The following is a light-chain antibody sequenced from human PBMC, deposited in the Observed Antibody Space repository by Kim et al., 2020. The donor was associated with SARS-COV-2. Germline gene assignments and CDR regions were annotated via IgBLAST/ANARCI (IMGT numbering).Light chain of an antibody. CDR3: QHYSTWPT. CDR2: DAS. J-gene: IGKJ1*01. V-gene: IGKV3D-15*01. Sequence: SVSPGERATLSSRSSQSVSSHLARYQQKPGQAPRLLIYDASTRATGVPARFIGSGSGTEFTLTISSLQSEDFGFYYCQHYSTWPTFGQGTKVDIK. CDR1: QSVSSH.